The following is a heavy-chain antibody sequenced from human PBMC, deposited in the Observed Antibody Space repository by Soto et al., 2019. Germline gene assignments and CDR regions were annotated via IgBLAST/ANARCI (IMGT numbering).Heavy chain of an antibody. V-gene: IGHV1-69*13. D-gene: IGHD5-18*01. J-gene: IGHJ6*02. CDR1: GGTFSSYA. Sequence: ASVKVSCKASGGTFSSYAISWVRQAPGQGLEWMGGIIPIFGTANYAQKFQGRVTITADESTSTAYMELSSLRSEDTAVYYCARDYKPAQLRFLISGMDVWGQGTTVTVSS. CDR3: ARDYKPAQLRFLISGMDV. CDR2: IIPIFGTA.